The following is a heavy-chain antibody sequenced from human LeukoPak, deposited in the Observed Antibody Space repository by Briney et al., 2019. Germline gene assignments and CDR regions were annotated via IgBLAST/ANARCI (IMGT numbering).Heavy chain of an antibody. CDR3: ARGYFDWLPHFDY. V-gene: IGHV3-7*01. CDR2: IKQDGSEE. J-gene: IGHJ4*02. Sequence: GGSLRLSCAASGFSFNSYWMTWVRQAPGKGLEWVANIKQDGSEEYYVDSVKGRFTTSRDNAKNSLYLQMNSLRAEDTAVYYCARGYFDWLPHFDYWGQGTLVTVSS. D-gene: IGHD3-9*01. CDR1: GFSFNSYW.